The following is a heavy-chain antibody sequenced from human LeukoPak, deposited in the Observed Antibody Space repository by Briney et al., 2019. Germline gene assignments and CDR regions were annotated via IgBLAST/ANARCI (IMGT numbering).Heavy chain of an antibody. CDR2: IYHSGST. CDR3: ARGSAGDFDY. CDR1: GGSISSGGYS. V-gene: IGHV4-30-2*01. D-gene: IGHD6-13*01. Sequence: SQTLSLTCAVSGGSISSGGYSWSWIRQPPGKGLEWIGYIYHSGSTYYNPSLKSRVTISVDRSKNQFSLKLSSVTAADTAVYYCARGSAGDFDYWGQGTPVTVSS. J-gene: IGHJ4*02.